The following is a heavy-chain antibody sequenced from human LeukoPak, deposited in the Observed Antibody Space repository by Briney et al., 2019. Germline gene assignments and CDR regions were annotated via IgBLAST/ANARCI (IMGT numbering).Heavy chain of an antibody. CDR1: GGSFSGYY. J-gene: IGHJ3*02. V-gene: IGHV4-59*01. Sequence: SETLSLTCAVYGGSFSGYYWSWIRQPPGKGLEWIGYIYYSGSTNYNPSLKSRVTISVDTSKNQFSLKLSSVTAADTAVYYCARATSSWSQHAFDIWGQGTMVTVSS. D-gene: IGHD6-13*01. CDR3: ARATSSWSQHAFDI. CDR2: IYYSGST.